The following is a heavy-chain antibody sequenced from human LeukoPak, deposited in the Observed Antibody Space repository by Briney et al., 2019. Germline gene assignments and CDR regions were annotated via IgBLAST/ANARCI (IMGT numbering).Heavy chain of an antibody. CDR3: APLNGPTQNFDY. CDR1: GYHFTSYW. Sequence: GESLEISWKGSGYHFTSYWIGWGRQVPGKGLEWMGIIYPGDSDTRYSPSFQGQVTISAHKSISTAYLQWSSLKASDTAMYYCAPLNGPTQNFDYWGQGTLVTVSS. J-gene: IGHJ4*02. D-gene: IGHD1-1*01. CDR2: IYPGDSDT. V-gene: IGHV5-51*01.